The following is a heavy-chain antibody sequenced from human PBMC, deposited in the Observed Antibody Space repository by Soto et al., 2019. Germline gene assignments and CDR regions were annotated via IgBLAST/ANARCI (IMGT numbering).Heavy chain of an antibody. CDR2: IYSGGST. CDR3: ARSSFHYYDSSGYYYDY. D-gene: IGHD3-22*01. Sequence: GGSLRLSCAASGFTVSSNYMSWVRQAPGKGLEWVSVIYSGGSTYYADSVKGRFTISRHNSKNTLYLQMNSLRAEDTAVYYCARSSFHYYDSSGYYYDYWGQGTLVTVSS. V-gene: IGHV3-53*04. J-gene: IGHJ4*02. CDR1: GFTVSSNY.